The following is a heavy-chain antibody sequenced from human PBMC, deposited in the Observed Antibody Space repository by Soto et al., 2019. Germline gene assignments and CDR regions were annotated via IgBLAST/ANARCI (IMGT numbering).Heavy chain of an antibody. V-gene: IGHV3-9*01. CDR3: AKEAAAGPH. J-gene: IGHJ4*02. CDR1: GFTFDDYA. CDR2: ISWNSGSI. D-gene: IGHD6-13*01. Sequence: PGGSLRLSCAASGFTFDDYAMHWVRQAPGKGLEWVPGISWNSGSIGYADSVKGRFTISRDNAKNSLYLQMNSLRAEDTALYYCAKEAAAGPHWGQGTLVTVSS.